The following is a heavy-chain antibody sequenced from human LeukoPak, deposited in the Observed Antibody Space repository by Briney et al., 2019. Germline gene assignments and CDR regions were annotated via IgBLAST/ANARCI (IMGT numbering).Heavy chain of an antibody. J-gene: IGHJ6*02. CDR2: INTDGSRT. V-gene: IGHV3-74*01. CDR3: ARDRRAAAGPPGYYGMDV. CDR1: GFTFSSYW. D-gene: IGHD6-13*01. Sequence: GGSLRLSCAASGFTFSSYWMHWVRQAPGKGLVWVSRINTDGSRTNYADSVKGRFTISRDNAKNTLFLQMNSLRAEDTAVYYCARDRRAAAGPPGYYGMDVWGQGTTVAVTS.